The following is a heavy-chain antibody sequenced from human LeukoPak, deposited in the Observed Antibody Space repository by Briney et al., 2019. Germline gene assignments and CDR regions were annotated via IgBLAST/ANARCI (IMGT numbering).Heavy chain of an antibody. CDR1: GFTFSSYG. Sequence: GRSLRLSCAASGFTFSSYGMHWVRQAPGKGLEWVAVIWYDGGNKYYADSVKGRFTISRDNSKITLYLQMNSLRAEDTAVYYCARDGNIAVAGLYYYYGMDVWGQGTTVTVSS. J-gene: IGHJ6*02. CDR2: IWYDGGNK. D-gene: IGHD6-19*01. V-gene: IGHV3-33*01. CDR3: ARDGNIAVAGLYYYYGMDV.